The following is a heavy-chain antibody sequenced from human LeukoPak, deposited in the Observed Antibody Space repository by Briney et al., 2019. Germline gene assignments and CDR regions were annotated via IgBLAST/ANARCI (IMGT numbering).Heavy chain of an antibody. CDR1: GGSISSYY. CDR3: ARAFTYYYDSSGLDY. CDR2: IYCSGST. J-gene: IGHJ4*02. Sequence: SETLSLTCTVSGGSISSYYWSWIRQPPGKGLEWIGYIYCSGSTNYNPSLKSRVTISVDTSKNQFSLKLSSVTAADTAVYYCARAFTYYYDSSGLDYWGQGTLVTVSS. D-gene: IGHD3-22*01. V-gene: IGHV4-59*08.